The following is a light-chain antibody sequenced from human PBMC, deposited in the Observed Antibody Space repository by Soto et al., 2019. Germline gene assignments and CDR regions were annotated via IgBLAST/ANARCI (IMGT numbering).Light chain of an antibody. CDR1: QIIDNW. J-gene: IGKJ4*01. Sequence: DTQMTQSPSTLSASVGDRVTITCRASQIIDNWLAWYQQKPGKAPKLLIYKASNLESGVPSRFSGSGYRTEFTLTISSLQPDDSATYYCQEYNSHFGGGTKVEIK. CDR2: KAS. V-gene: IGKV1-5*03. CDR3: QEYNSH.